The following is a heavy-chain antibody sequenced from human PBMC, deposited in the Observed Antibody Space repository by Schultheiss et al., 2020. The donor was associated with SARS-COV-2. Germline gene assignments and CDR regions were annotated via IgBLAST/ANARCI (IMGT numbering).Heavy chain of an antibody. CDR3: ARYSSSNYNYYYMDV. CDR2: IYYSGST. Sequence: SQTLLLTCTVSGGSISSYYWSWIRQPPGKGLEWIGYIYYSGSTNYNPSLKSRVTISVDTSKNQFSLKLSSVTAADTAVYYCARYSSSNYNYYYMDVWGKGTTVTVSS. CDR1: GGSISSYY. J-gene: IGHJ6*03. D-gene: IGHD2-15*01. V-gene: IGHV4-59*08.